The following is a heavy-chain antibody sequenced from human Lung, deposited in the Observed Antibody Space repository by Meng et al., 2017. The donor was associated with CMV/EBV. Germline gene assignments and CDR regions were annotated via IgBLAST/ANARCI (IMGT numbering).Heavy chain of an antibody. CDR2: ISYDGSNK. CDR3: ARAQERYRVTMIVVVITEYYYGMDV. V-gene: IGHV3-30-3*01. Sequence: RISCAASGFTFSSYAMHWVRQAPGKGLEWVAVISYDGSNKYYADSVKGRFTISRDNSKNTLYLQMNSLRAEDTAVYYCARAQERYRVTMIVVVITEYYYGMDVWXKGTXVTVSS. D-gene: IGHD3-22*01. CDR1: GFTFSSYA. J-gene: IGHJ6*04.